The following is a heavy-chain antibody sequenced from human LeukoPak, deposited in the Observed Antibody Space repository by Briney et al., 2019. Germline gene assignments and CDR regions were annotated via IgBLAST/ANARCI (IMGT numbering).Heavy chain of an antibody. CDR1: GFTFSSYG. CDR3: AREVEHAFDI. D-gene: IGHD1-1*01. V-gene: IGHV3-48*01. Sequence: GGSLRLSCAASGFTFSSYGMHWVRQAPGKGLEWVSYISSSSSTIYYADSVKGRFTISRDNAKNSLYLQMNSLRAEDTAVYYCAREVEHAFDIWGQGTMVTVSS. CDR2: ISSSSSTI. J-gene: IGHJ3*02.